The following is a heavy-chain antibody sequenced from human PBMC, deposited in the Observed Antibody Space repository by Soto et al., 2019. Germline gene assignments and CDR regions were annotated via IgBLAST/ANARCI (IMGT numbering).Heavy chain of an antibody. J-gene: IGHJ6*02. CDR3: ARDPHYLYSGYEDYYYGMDV. D-gene: IGHD5-12*01. V-gene: IGHV3-33*01. CDR2: IWYDGSNK. Sequence: GGSLRLSCAASGFTFSSYGMHWVRQAPGKGLEWVAVIWYDGSNKYYADSVKGRFTISRDNSKNTLYLQMNSLRAEDTAVYYCARDPHYLYSGYEDYYYGMDVWGQGTTVTVSS. CDR1: GFTFSSYG.